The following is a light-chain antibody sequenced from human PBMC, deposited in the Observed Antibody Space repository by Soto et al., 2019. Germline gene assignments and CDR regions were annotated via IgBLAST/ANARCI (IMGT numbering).Light chain of an antibody. V-gene: IGKV3-20*01. CDR2: GAS. CDR1: QSVSSSY. CDR3: QQYGSSPLWT. Sequence: EIVLTQSPGTLSLSPGERATLSCRASQSVSSSYLAWYQQKPGQAPRLLIYGASTRATGIPDRFSGSGSATDFALTISRLEPEDFAVYYCQQYGSSPLWTFDQGTKVEIK. J-gene: IGKJ1*01.